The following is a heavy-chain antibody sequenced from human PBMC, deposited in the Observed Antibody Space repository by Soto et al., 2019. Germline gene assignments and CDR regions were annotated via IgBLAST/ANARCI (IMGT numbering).Heavy chain of an antibody. Sequence: QVQLVESGGGVVQPGRSLRLSCAASGFTFSSYGMHWVRQAPGKGLEWVAVISYDGSNKYYADSVKGRFTISRDNSKNTPYLQMNSLRAEDTAVYYCAKDQGVAATHYYYYGMDVW. CDR3: AKDQGVAATHYYYYGMDV. J-gene: IGHJ6*01. CDR2: ISYDGSNK. V-gene: IGHV3-30*18. D-gene: IGHD2-15*01. CDR1: GFTFSSYG.